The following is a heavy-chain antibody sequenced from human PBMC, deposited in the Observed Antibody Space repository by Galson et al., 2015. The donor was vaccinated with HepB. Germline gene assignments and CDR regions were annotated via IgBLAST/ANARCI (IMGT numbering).Heavy chain of an antibody. CDR1: GFIVSSNY. V-gene: IGHV3-66*01. CDR2: IYSGGST. Sequence: SLRLSCAASGFIVSSNYMSWVRQAPGKGLEWVSVIYSGGSTDYADSVKGRFTISRVSSKNTLYLQMNSLRAEDTAVYYCVRDRGYCSNGVCYRFLDYWGQGTLVTVSS. CDR3: VRDRGYCSNGVCYRFLDY. J-gene: IGHJ4*02. D-gene: IGHD2-8*01.